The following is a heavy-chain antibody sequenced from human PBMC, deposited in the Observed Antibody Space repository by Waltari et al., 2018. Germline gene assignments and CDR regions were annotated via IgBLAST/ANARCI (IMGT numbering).Heavy chain of an antibody. D-gene: IGHD2-8*02. V-gene: IGHV3-33*06. J-gene: IGHJ4*02. Sequence: QVQLVESGGGVVQPGRSLRLSCAASGFTFSRYAVHWVRQAPGKGREWVSVIWHDGSYKFYADSVKGRFSISRDNPKNTLHLQMDSLRAEDSAIYYCAKDGSASRLVRYYLDSWGPGTLVTVSS. CDR1: GFTFSRYA. CDR2: IWHDGSYK. CDR3: AKDGSASRLVRYYLDS.